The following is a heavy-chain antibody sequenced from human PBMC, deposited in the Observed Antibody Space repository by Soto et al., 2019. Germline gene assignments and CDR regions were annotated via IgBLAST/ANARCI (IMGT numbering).Heavy chain of an antibody. CDR3: AREDRQWLVPYYYYYGMDV. V-gene: IGHV3-30-3*01. J-gene: IGHJ6*02. D-gene: IGHD6-19*01. CDR2: ISYDGSNK. Sequence: GGSLRLSCAVSGFTFSSYAMHWVRQAPGKGLEWVAVISYDGSNKYYADSVKGRFTIPRDNSKNTLYLQMNSLRAEDTAVYYCAREDRQWLVPYYYYYGMDVWGQGTTVNVSS. CDR1: GFTFSSYA.